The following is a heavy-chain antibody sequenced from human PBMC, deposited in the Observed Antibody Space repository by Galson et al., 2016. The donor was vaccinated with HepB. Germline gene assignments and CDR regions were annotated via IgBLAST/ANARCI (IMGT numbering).Heavy chain of an antibody. J-gene: IGHJ3*02. D-gene: IGHD2-15*01. V-gene: IGHV4-31*03. Sequence: TLSPTCTVPGGSISGDGYYWSWIRQHPGKRLEWIGYVYFSGSPYYYPSLKSRVTISVDTSKNYFSLRLSSVTAADTAVYFCARDSGDLDAFDIWGQGTMVTVSS. CDR2: VYFSGSP. CDR1: GGSISGDGYY. CDR3: ARDSGDLDAFDI.